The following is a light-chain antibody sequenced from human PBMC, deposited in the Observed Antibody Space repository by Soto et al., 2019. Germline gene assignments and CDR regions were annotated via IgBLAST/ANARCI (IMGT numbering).Light chain of an antibody. CDR1: QSITEK. Sequence: IVMTQSPDTLSLSPGESATLSCRASQSITEKVVWYQQKSGQAPRLLIYGTSNRATGIPDRLSGSGSGTDFTLTVSRLEPEDFAVYYCQHYASSPRACGQGTKVDIK. CDR2: GTS. J-gene: IGKJ1*01. V-gene: IGKV3-20*01. CDR3: QHYASSPRA.